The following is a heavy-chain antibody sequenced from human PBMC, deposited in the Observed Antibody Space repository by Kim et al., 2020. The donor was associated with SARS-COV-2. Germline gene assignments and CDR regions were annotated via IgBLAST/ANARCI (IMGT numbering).Heavy chain of an antibody. V-gene: IGHV3-66*02. D-gene: IGHD2-21*02. J-gene: IGHJ6*02. CDR1: GFTVSSNY. Sequence: GGSLRLSCAASGFTVSSNYMSWVRQAPGKGLEWVSVIYSGGSTYYADSVKGRFTISRDNSKNTLYLQMNSLRTEDTAVYYCARGGGNSRYGMDVWGQGTTVTVSS. CDR3: ARGGGNSRYGMDV. CDR2: IYSGGST.